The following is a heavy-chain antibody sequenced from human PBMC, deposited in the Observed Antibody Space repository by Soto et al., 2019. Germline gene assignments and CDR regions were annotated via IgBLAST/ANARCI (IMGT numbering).Heavy chain of an antibody. Sequence: SETLSLTCSVSGDTIRRDYWNWIRQPPGKRLEWIGYISYTGSTNYDPSLRSRVAMSLDTSKNQFSLNLISVTAADTAVYFCARGRGAAADYFDFWGQGTLVTVS. CDR2: ISYTGST. CDR3: ARGRGAAADYFDF. CDR1: GDTIRRDY. J-gene: IGHJ4*02. D-gene: IGHD6-13*01. V-gene: IGHV4-59*01.